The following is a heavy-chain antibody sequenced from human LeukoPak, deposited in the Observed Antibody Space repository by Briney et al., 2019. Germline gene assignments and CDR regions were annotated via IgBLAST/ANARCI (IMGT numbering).Heavy chain of an antibody. CDR3: ARETRSAYSGSYWRYFDY. D-gene: IGHD1-26*01. CDR2: INPNSGGT. V-gene: IGHV1-2*02. J-gene: IGHJ4*02. CDR1: GYTFTGYY. Sequence: GASVKVPCKASGYTFTGYYMHWVRQAPGQGLEWMGWINPNSGGTNYAQKFQGRVTMTRDTSISTAYMELSRLRSDDTAVYYCARETRSAYSGSYWRYFDYWGQGTLVTVSS.